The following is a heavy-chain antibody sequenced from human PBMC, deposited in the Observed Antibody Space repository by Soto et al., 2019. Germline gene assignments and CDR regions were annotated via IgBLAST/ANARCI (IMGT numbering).Heavy chain of an antibody. CDR3: ARLEGLATISYYFDF. Sequence: QLQLQESGPGLVKPSETLSLTCSVSGDSINSDKYYWGWIRQPPGKGLEWIGSIYYRGNTYYNPSLQSRVTISLDKSKSPFSLKRNSVTAADSAVYFCARLEGLATISYYFDFWGQGALVTVSS. V-gene: IGHV4-39*01. D-gene: IGHD3-9*01. CDR2: IYYRGNT. CDR1: GDSINSDKYY. J-gene: IGHJ4*02.